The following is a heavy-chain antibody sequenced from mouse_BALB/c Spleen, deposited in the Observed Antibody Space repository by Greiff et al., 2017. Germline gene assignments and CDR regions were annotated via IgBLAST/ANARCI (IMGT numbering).Heavy chain of an antibody. J-gene: IGHJ4*01. CDR3: TREGFGYDDYYAMDY. CDR1: GFTFSSYT. V-gene: IGHV5-6-4*01. D-gene: IGHD2-2*01. Sequence: EVQVVESGGGLVKPGGSLKLSCAASGFTFSSYTMSWVRQTPEKRLEWVATISSGGSYTYYPDSVKGRFTISRDNAKNTLYLQMSSLKSEDTAMYYCTREGFGYDDYYAMDYWGQGTSVTVSS. CDR2: ISSGGSYT.